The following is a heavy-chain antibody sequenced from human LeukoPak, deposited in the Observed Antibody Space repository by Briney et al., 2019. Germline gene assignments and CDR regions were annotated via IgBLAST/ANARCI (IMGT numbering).Heavy chain of an antibody. J-gene: IGHJ4*02. CDR1: GNYW. CDR3: VSFYETY. V-gene: IGHV3-74*01. CDR2: INSDGSWT. Sequence: GGSLRLSCAASGNYWMHWVSQAPGKGLVWVSHINSDGSWTSYADSVKGRFTISKDNAKNTVYLQMNSLRAEDTAVYYCVSFYETYWGRGTLVTVSS. D-gene: IGHD2/OR15-2a*01.